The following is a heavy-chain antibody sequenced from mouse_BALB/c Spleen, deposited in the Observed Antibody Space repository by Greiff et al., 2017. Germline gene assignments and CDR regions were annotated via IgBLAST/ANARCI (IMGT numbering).Heavy chain of an antibody. Sequence: QVQLQQPGAELVMPGASVKMSCKASGYTFTDYWMHWVKQRPGQGLEWIGAIDTSDSYTSYNQKFKGKATLTVDESSSTAYMQLSSLTSEDSAVYYCARAYGNFYAMDYWGQGTSVTVSS. CDR2: IDTSDSYT. J-gene: IGHJ4*01. CDR1: GYTFTDYW. V-gene: IGHV1-69*01. D-gene: IGHD2-1*01. CDR3: ARAYGNFYAMDY.